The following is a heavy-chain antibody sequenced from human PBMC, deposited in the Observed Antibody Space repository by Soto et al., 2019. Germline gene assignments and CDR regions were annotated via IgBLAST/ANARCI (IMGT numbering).Heavy chain of an antibody. J-gene: IGHJ4*02. D-gene: IGHD3-10*01. Sequence: EVQLVESGGGLVQPGGSLRLSCAASGFTFSSYAMSWVRQAPGKGLEWVSPISGSGDTTYYADSVKGRFTISRDNSKNTLYLQMNSLRAEDTAIYYCAKGISYYYGSGSNSGFDYWGQGTLVTVSS. CDR2: ISGSGDTT. CDR3: AKGISYYYGSGSNSGFDY. CDR1: GFTFSSYA. V-gene: IGHV3-23*04.